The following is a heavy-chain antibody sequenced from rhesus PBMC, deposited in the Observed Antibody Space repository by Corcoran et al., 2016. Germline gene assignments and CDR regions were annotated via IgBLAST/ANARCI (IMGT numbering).Heavy chain of an antibody. CDR1: GGSISGYY. J-gene: IGHJ6*01. CDR3: ARVGYSGTYSPRLVYGLDS. Sequence: QVKLQQWGEGLVKPMETLSLACAGYGGSISGYYWSWIRQPPGKGLERKGNRVGNVAATNCDSSHKNRVTISEDQAKRQSSLRLNSVTTSCTAMYYCARVGYSGTYSPRLVYGLDSWGPWVVVTVSS. V-gene: IGHV4-73*01. D-gene: IGHD3-16*01. CDR2: RVGNVAAT.